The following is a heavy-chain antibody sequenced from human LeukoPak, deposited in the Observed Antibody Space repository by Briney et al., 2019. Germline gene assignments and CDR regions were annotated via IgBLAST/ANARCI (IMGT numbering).Heavy chain of an antibody. V-gene: IGHV3-48*03. CDR2: ISSSGSTI. CDR3: ARVGYGDFYSDY. CDR1: GFTFSSYE. J-gene: IGHJ4*02. D-gene: IGHD4-17*01. Sequence: PGGSLRLSCAASGFTFSSYEMNWVRQAPVKGLEWVSYISSSGSTIYYADSVKGRFTISRDNAKNSLYLQMNSLRAEDTAVYYCARVGYGDFYSDYWGQGTLVTVSS.